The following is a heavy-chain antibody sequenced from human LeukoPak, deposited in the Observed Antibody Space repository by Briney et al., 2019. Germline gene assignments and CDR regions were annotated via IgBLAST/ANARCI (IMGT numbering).Heavy chain of an antibody. CDR1: GFTFSSYR. Sequence: GGSLRLSCAASGFTFSSYRMNWVRQAPGKGLEWVSSISSSSSYIYYADSVKGRFTISRDNAKNSLYLQMNNLRAEDTAVYYCARDSLSTGNFDYWGQGTLVTVPS. CDR3: ARDSLSTGNFDY. D-gene: IGHD1-1*01. CDR2: ISSSSSYI. V-gene: IGHV3-21*01. J-gene: IGHJ4*02.